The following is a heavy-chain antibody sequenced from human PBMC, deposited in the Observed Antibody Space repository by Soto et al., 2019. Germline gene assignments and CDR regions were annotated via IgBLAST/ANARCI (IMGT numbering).Heavy chain of an antibody. Sequence: EVQLVETGGGLIKPGGSLRLSCAASGFTVSTNYMSWVRQAPGKGLDWVSITYSGGSTYYADYVKGRFTIARDNSKNTLYLQRNSLRAEDTAVYYCARAIADAFDIWGQGTMVTVSS. J-gene: IGHJ3*02. CDR3: ARAIADAFDI. D-gene: IGHD3-22*01. CDR1: GFTVSTNY. CDR2: TYSGGST. V-gene: IGHV3-53*02.